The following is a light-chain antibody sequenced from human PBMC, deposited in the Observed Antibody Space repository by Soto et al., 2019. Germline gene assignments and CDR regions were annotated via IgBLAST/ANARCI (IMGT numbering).Light chain of an antibody. Sequence: EIVLTQSPATLSLSPGERATLSCRASQSVYSNLGWYQQKPGQAPRLLIYDASNRATGIPARFSGSGSGTDFTLTISSLEPEDFAVYFCQQRINSLTFGGGTKVESK. CDR2: DAS. V-gene: IGKV3-11*01. CDR1: QSVYSN. CDR3: QQRINSLT. J-gene: IGKJ4*01.